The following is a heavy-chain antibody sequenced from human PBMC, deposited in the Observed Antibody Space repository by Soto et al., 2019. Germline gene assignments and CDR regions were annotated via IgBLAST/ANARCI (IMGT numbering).Heavy chain of an antibody. J-gene: IGHJ6*04. V-gene: IGHV4-59*01. CDR2: MYYSGST. CDR3: AGDRKDRKQYYGLDL. CDR1: GVASSNYF. Sequence: PSDTLALSCTISGVASSNYFCNLIRQPPGKGLEWIGYMYYSGSTNYNPSLKSRVTISVDTSKNQFSLKLSSVTAADTDVYYCAGDRKDRKQYYGLDLWGKGTKVTXYS. D-gene: IGHD3-22*01.